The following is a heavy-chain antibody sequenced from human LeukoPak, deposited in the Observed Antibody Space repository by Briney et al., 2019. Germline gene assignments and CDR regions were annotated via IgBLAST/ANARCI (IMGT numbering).Heavy chain of an antibody. V-gene: IGHV3-33*01. CDR3: ARDLKAYCGGDCFNAFDI. CDR1: GFTFSSYG. J-gene: IGHJ3*02. CDR2: IWYDGSNK. D-gene: IGHD2-21*02. Sequence: GGSLRLSCAASGFTFSSYGMHWVRQAPGKGLEWVAVIWYDGSNKYYADSVKGRFTISRDNSKNTLYLQMNSLRAEDTAVYYCARDLKAYCGGDCFNAFDIWGQGTMDTVSS.